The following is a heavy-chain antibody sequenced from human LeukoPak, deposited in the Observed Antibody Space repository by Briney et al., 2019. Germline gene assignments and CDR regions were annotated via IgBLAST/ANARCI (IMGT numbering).Heavy chain of an antibody. Sequence: PSETLSLTCTVSGGSISSYYWSWIRQPPGKGLEWIGYIYHSGSTYYNPSLKSRVTISVDRSKNQFSLKLSSVTAADTAVYYCARAGGGIAAAGTRGGYYYYMDVWGKGTTVTVSS. J-gene: IGHJ6*03. CDR2: IYHSGST. D-gene: IGHD6-13*01. V-gene: IGHV4-59*12. CDR1: GGSISSYY. CDR3: ARAGGGIAAAGTRGGYYYYMDV.